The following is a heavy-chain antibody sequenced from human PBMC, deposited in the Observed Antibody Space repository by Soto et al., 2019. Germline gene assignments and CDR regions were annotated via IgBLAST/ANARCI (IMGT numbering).Heavy chain of an antibody. CDR3: ARVGGRKYYYDSSGYYYAY. J-gene: IGHJ4*02. V-gene: IGHV1-2*02. CDR1: GYTFTGYY. CDR2: INPNSGGT. Sequence: ASVKVSCKASGYTFTGYYMHWVRQAPGQGLEWMGWINPNSGGTNYAQKFQGRVTMTRDTSISTAYMELSRLRSDDTAVYYCARVGGRKYYYDSSGYYYAYWGQGTLVT. D-gene: IGHD3-22*01.